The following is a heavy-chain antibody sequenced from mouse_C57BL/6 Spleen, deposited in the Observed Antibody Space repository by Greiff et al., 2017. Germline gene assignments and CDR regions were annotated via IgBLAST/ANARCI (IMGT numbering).Heavy chain of an antibody. CDR3: ARTCNPLEGYFDY. Sequence: EVQLQQSGPELVKPGASVQISCKASGYSFTDYHMNWVKQSNGKSLEWIGVIHPNYGTTSYNQKFKGKATLTVHQSSSTAYMQLNSLTSEDAAVYYCARTCNPLEGYFDYWGQGTTLTVSS. CDR1: GYSFTDYH. CDR2: IHPNYGTT. J-gene: IGHJ2*01. V-gene: IGHV1-39*01. D-gene: IGHD2-1*01.